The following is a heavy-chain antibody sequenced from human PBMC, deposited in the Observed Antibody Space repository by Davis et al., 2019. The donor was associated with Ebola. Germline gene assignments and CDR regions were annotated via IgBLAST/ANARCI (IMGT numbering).Heavy chain of an antibody. J-gene: IGHJ4*02. CDR3: VPGTWI. D-gene: IGHD5-18*01. V-gene: IGHV3-23*01. CDR1: GFSFYQYA. Sequence: GESLKISCAASGFSFYQYAMSWVRLTPGKGLEWVSTVGASGGVTHYVDSVKGRFTISRDNAKNSLYLQMNTLRVEDTAIYYCVPGTWIRGQGTLVTVSS. CDR2: VGASGGVT.